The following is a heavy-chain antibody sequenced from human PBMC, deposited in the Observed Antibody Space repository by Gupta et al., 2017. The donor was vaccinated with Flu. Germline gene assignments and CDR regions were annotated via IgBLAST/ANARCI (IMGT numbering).Heavy chain of an antibody. CDR3: ARDPPRVGRLDKIGPNWFDP. D-gene: IGHD5-12*01. Sequence: QVQLQESGPGLVKPSETLSLTCTVSGGSISSYYWSWIRQPAGKGLEWIGRIYTSGSTNYNPSLKSRVTMSVDTSKNQFSLKLSSVTAADTAVYYCARDPPRVGRLDKIGPNWFDPWGQGTLVTVSS. V-gene: IGHV4-4*07. CDR1: GGSISSYY. CDR2: IYTSGST. J-gene: IGHJ5*02.